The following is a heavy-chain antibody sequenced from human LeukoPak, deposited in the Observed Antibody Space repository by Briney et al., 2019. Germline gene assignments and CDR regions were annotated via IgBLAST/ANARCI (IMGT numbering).Heavy chain of an antibody. CDR3: ARDPGRRYCSSTSCPRGYYYYYYMDV. D-gene: IGHD2-2*01. Sequence: KPSETLSLTCTVSGGSISKYYWSWIRQPAGKGLEWIGRIFTSGNSDVHTNYNPSLKSRVTMSVDTSKNQFSLKLSSVTAADTAVYYCARDPGRRYCSSTSCPRGYYYYYYMDVWGKGTTVTVSS. V-gene: IGHV4-4*07. CDR2: IFTSGNSDVHT. CDR1: GGSISKYY. J-gene: IGHJ6*03.